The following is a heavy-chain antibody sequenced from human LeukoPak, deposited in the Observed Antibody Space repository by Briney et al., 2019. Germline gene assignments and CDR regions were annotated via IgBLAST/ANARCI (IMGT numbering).Heavy chain of an antibody. J-gene: IGHJ4*02. V-gene: IGHV4-39*01. Sequence: TSETLSLTCTVSGGSISSSSYYRGWIRQPPGKGLEWIGSIYYSGSTYYNPSLKSRVTISVDTSKNQFSLKLSSVTAADTAVYYCARRVFYYDSSGNFDYWGQGTLVTVSS. D-gene: IGHD3-22*01. CDR2: IYYSGST. CDR1: GGSISSSSYY. CDR3: ARRVFYYDSSGNFDY.